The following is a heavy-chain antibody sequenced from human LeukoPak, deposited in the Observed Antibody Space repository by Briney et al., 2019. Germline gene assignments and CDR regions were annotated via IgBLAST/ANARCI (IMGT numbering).Heavy chain of an antibody. D-gene: IGHD3-3*01. V-gene: IGHV3-30*02. CDR2: IRYDGSNK. J-gene: IGHJ4*02. CDR1: GFTFSSLG. Sequence: PGGSLRLSCVASGFTFSSLGMHWVRQAPGKGLEWVAFIRYDGSNKYYADSVKGRFTISRDNSKNTLYLQMNSLRAEDTAVYYCAKALTIFGVVTSQAFGYWGQGTLVTVSS. CDR3: AKALTIFGVVTSQAFGY.